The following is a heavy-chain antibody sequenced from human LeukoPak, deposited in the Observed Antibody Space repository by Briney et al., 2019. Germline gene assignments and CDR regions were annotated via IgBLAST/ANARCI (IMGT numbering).Heavy chain of an antibody. CDR1: GFTFSSSE. Sequence: GGSLRLSCAASGFTFSSSEMSWVRQAPGKGLDWIAYITYNGRSTQYADSVKGRLTISRDNAKNSLYLQLNSLRGEDTAIYYCAREDTTDAFDIWGQGTMVTVSS. CDR3: AREDTTDAFDI. J-gene: IGHJ3*02. CDR2: ITYNGRST. V-gene: IGHV3-48*03. D-gene: IGHD1-1*01.